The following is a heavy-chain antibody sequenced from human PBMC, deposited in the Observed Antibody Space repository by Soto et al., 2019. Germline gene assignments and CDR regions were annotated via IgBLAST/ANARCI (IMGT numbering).Heavy chain of an antibody. CDR3: ARHSLALRKNNWFDP. Sequence: SETLSLTCTVSGDSIISSDFYWGWVRQSPGKGLEWIGSIFYLGSSYYNPSLKSRATMSVDTSKNQFSLRLRSVTAADTALYFCARHSLALRKNNWFDPWGQGIMVTVSS. CDR1: GDSIISSDFY. CDR2: IFYLGSS. D-gene: IGHD3-3*02. V-gene: IGHV4-39*01. J-gene: IGHJ5*02.